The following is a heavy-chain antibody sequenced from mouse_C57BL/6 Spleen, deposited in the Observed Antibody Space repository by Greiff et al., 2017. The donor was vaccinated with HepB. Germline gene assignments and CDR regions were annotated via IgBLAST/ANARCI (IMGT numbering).Heavy chain of an antibody. D-gene: IGHD2-5*01. CDR3: ARPLYSNYWYFDV. J-gene: IGHJ1*03. Sequence: QVQLQQSGAELVKPGASVKISCKASGYAFSSYWMNWVKQRPGKGLEWIGQIYPGDGDTNYNGKFKGKATLTADKSSSTAYMQLSSLTSEDSAVYFCARPLYSNYWYFDVWGTGTTVTVSS. CDR2: IYPGDGDT. CDR1: GYAFSSYW. V-gene: IGHV1-80*01.